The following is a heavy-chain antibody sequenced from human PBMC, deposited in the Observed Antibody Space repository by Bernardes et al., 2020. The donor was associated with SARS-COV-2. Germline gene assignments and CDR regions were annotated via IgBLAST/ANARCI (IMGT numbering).Heavy chain of an antibody. CDR3: ARATGGSSSSVLRYGMDV. CDR1: GGSISSYY. D-gene: IGHD6-6*01. CDR2: IYYSGST. J-gene: IGHJ6*02. Sequence: SETLSLTCTVSGGSISSYYWSWIRQPPGKGLEWIGYIYYSGSTNYNPSLKSRVTISVDTSKNQFSLKLSSVTAADTAVYYCARATGGSSSSVLRYGMDVWGQGTTVTVSS. V-gene: IGHV4-59*01.